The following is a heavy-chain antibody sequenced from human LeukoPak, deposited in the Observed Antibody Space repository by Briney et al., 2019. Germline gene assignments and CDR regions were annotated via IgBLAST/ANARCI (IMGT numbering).Heavy chain of an antibody. CDR3: ARAGSGYYTRGYYYYMDV. V-gene: IGHV4-4*07. CDR2: IYISGST. D-gene: IGHD3-3*01. CDR1: GGSISSYY. J-gene: IGHJ6*03. Sequence: SETLSLTCTVSGGSISSYYWSWIRQPAGKGLEWIGRIYISGSTNYNPSLKSRVTISVDTSKNQFSLKLSSVTAADTAVYYCARAGSGYYTRGYYYYMDVWGKGTTVTVSS.